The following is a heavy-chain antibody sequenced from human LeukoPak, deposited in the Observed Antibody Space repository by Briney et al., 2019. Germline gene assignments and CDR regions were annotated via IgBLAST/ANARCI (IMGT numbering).Heavy chain of an antibody. V-gene: IGHV3-15*05. CDR1: GFTFSDAW. CDR3: CTDGTDDGKPGGLYYYMNV. J-gene: IGHJ6*03. D-gene: IGHD4-17*01. Sequence: PGGPLRLSCVASGFTFSDAWMSWVRQAPGKGLEWIGRLKRKVDGETTDYAEPVKGGFTLSRDDSTNTLYLQMNSLKIEDTAVYYCCTDGTDDGKPGGLYYYMNVWGKGTTVIVSS. CDR2: LKRKVDGETT.